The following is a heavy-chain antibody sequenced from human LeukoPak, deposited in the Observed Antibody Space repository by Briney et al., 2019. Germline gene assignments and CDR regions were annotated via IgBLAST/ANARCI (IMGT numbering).Heavy chain of an antibody. V-gene: IGHV1-2*02. J-gene: IGHJ6*03. D-gene: IGHD6-6*01. Sequence: ASVKVSCKASGYTFTGYYMHWVRQAPGQGLEWMGWINPNSGGTNYAQKFQGRVTMTRDTSISTAYMELSRLRSDDTAVYYCAIGIAARRVYYYYYMDVWGKGTTVTVSS. CDR2: INPNSGGT. CDR1: GYTFTGYY. CDR3: AIGIAARRVYYYYYMDV.